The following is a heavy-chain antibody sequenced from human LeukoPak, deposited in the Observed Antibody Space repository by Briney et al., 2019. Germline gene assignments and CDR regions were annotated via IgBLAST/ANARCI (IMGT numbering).Heavy chain of an antibody. CDR3: ARHRPILADFDS. CDR2: VYTGGII. CDR1: GGSITSSAYC. V-gene: IGHV4-39*01. D-gene: IGHD3-3*02. J-gene: IGHJ4*02. Sequence: SETLSLTCTASGGSITSSAYCWGWIRQPPGKGLEWVGSVYTGGIIYYNSALKSRVAISVDTSKNQLSLRLSSVTAADTAVYYCARHRPILADFDSWGQGTLVAVSS.